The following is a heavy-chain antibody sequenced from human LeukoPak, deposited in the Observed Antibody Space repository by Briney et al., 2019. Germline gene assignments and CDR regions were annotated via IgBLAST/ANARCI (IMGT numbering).Heavy chain of an antibody. V-gene: IGHV3-48*02. J-gene: IGHJ4*02. CDR1: GFTFSSYS. CDR3: ERDYSSNWLFDY. CDR2: ISSSGTTI. D-gene: IGHD6-13*01. Sequence: GGSLRLSCAASGFTFSSYSMSWVRQAPGKGLEWVSYISSSGTTIYYADSVKGRFTISRDNAKNSLYLQMNSLRDEDTAVYYCERDYSSNWLFDYWGQGTLVTVSS.